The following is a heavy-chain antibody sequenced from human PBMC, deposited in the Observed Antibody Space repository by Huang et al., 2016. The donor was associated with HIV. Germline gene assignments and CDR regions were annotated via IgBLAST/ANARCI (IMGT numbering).Heavy chain of an antibody. V-gene: IGHV4-61*09. CDR2: IYTSGTT. Sequence: QVQLQESGPGLVKPSQTLSLTCSVSGGSISSGNYYWSRIRQPAGKGLEWIGHIYTSGTTIYNSSRKSRVTISVATSKNQFSLKLSSVTAADTAVYYCARLTGYSTFDIWGHGTVVTVSS. J-gene: IGHJ3*02. CDR3: ARLTGYSTFDI. CDR1: GGSISSGNYY. D-gene: IGHD3-9*01.